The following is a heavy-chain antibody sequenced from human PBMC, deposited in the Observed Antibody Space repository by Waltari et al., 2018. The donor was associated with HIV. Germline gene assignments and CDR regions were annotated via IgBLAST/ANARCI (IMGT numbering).Heavy chain of an antibody. D-gene: IGHD6-6*01. CDR1: GATFLNSA. J-gene: IGHJ6*02. V-gene: IGHV1-69*01. CDR3: AIGTRPSEYNYHGMDV. CDR2: IIPIFVTP. Sequence: QVQLVQSGAEVKKPGSSLKVSCTASGATFLNSALNWVRQAPGQGLAWIGGIIPIFVTPKYAQKLRGRVTIAADESTSTAYMELRSLRSDDTAVYYCAIGTRPSEYNYHGMDVWGHRTSVTVS.